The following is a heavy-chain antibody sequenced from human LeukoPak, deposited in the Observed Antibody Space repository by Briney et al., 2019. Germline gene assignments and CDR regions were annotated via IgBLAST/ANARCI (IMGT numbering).Heavy chain of an antibody. D-gene: IGHD2-2*01. V-gene: IGHV3-74*01. Sequence: GWSLRLSCAASGFTFSSYWMHWVRQAPGKGVMWVSRINSDGNSTNYADSVKGRFTISRDNAKNMLYLQMNSLRAEDTAVYYCARAISCCRLMDVWGQGTTVTVSS. CDR3: ARAISCCRLMDV. J-gene: IGHJ6*02. CDR2: INSDGNST. CDR1: GFTFSSYW.